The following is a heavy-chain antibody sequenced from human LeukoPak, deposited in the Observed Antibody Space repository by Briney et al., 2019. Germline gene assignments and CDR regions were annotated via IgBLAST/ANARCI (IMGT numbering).Heavy chain of an antibody. CDR2: ISGGGTTI. D-gene: IGHD4-11*01. CDR3: ATETENSNYDAFDI. CDR1: GFTFSSYE. Sequence: GGSLRLSCAASGFTFSSYEMNWVRQAPGQGLECVSYISGGGTTIYYADSVKGRFTISRDNARNSLYLHMNSLRAEDTAVYYCATETENSNYDAFDIWGQGTMVTVSS. J-gene: IGHJ3*02. V-gene: IGHV3-48*03.